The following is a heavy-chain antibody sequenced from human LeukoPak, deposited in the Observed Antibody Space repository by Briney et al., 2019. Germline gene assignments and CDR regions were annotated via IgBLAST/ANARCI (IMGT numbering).Heavy chain of an antibody. CDR1: GYTFTSYY. CDR2: INPSGGTT. J-gene: IGHJ4*02. CDR3: AREPRPVGATSFGYYFDY. D-gene: IGHD1-26*01. Sequence: GASVKVSCKASGYTFTSYYMHWVRQAPGQGLEWMGIINPSGGTTVYAQNFQGRVIMTRDTSTSTVHMDLSSLRSEDAAVYYCAREPRPVGATSFGYYFDYWGQGTLVTVSS. V-gene: IGHV1-46*01.